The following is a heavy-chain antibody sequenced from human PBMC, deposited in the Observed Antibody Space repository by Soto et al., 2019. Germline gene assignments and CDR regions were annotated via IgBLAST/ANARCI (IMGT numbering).Heavy chain of an antibody. CDR2: ISAYNGNT. Sequence: ASVKVSCKASGYTFTSYGISWVRQAPGQGLEWMGWISAYNGNTNYAQKLQGRVTMTTDTSTSTAYMELRSLRSDDTAVYYCARDLQSGSYYSYYYGMDVWGQGTTVTVSS. V-gene: IGHV1-18*01. CDR3: ARDLQSGSYYSYYYGMDV. J-gene: IGHJ6*02. D-gene: IGHD1-26*01. CDR1: GYTFTSYG.